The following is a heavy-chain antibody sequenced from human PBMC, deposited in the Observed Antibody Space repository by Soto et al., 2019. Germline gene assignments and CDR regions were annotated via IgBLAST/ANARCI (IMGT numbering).Heavy chain of an antibody. V-gene: IGHV3-21*01. Sequence: GLPSLSWAASGGTFGSHSMNWVRQAPGKGLEWVASIYRSSVFRFGPNEFYADSVRGRFIISRDNTNNLVFLQMDSLRVEDTAVYYCAREFSSQLPLDYWGQGTLVTVS. CDR1: GGTFGSHS. CDR2: IYRSSVFRFGPNE. J-gene: IGHJ4*02. CDR3: AREFSSQLPLDY.